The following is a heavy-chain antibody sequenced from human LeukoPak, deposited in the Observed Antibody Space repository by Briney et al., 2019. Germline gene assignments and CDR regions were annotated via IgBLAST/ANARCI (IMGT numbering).Heavy chain of an antibody. CDR2: IYTSGST. CDR3: ARVRRGYYDSSGYEDAFDI. J-gene: IGHJ3*02. D-gene: IGHD3-22*01. Sequence: SETLSLTCTVSGGSISSGSYSWSWIRQPAGKGLEWIGRIYTSGSTNYNPSLKSRVTISVDTSKNQFSLKLSSVTAADTAVYYCARVRRGYYDSSGYEDAFDIWGQGTMVTVSS. CDR1: GGSISSGSYS. V-gene: IGHV4-61*02.